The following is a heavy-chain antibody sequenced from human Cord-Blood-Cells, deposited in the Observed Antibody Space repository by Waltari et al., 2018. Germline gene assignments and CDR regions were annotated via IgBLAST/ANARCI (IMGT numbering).Heavy chain of an antibody. V-gene: IGHV1-2*04. Sequence: QVQLVQSGAEVKKPGASVKVSCKASGYTFTGYEMHWVRQAPGQGLEWMGWINPNSGGTNYAQKFQGWVTMTRDTSISTAYMELSRLRSDDTAVYYCARSHYGSGSDTAFDIWGQGTMVTVSS. CDR2: INPNSGGT. D-gene: IGHD3-10*01. J-gene: IGHJ3*02. CDR1: GYTFTGYE. CDR3: ARSHYGSGSDTAFDI.